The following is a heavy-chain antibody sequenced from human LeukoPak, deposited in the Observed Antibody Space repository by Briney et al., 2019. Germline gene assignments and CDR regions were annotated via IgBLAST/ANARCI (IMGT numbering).Heavy chain of an antibody. V-gene: IGHV3-23*01. J-gene: IGHJ4*02. D-gene: IGHD3-9*01. CDR3: SKWGDYDVLTGYYDSVF. Sequence: GGSLRLSCAASGFTFNNYAMSWVRQAPGKGLEWVSAILGSGRSAYYADSVKGRFTISRDNSKNSLFLQMNSLRVEDTALYYCSKWGDYDVLTGYYDSVFWGQGTLVTVSA. CDR2: ILGSGRSA. CDR1: GFTFNNYA.